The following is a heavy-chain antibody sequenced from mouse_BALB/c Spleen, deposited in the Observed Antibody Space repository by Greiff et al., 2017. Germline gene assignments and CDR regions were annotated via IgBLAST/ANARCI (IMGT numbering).Heavy chain of an antibody. D-gene: IGHD2-4*01. CDR2: IWSGGST. J-gene: IGHJ3*01. Sequence: QVQLQQSGPGLVQPSQSLSITCTVSGFSLTSYGVHWVRQSPGKGLEWLGVIWSGGSTDYNAAFISRLSISKDNSKSQVFFKMNSLQADDTAIYYCARNYYDYWFAYWGQGTLVTVSA. CDR3: ARNYYDYWFAY. V-gene: IGHV2-4-1*01. CDR1: GFSLTSYG.